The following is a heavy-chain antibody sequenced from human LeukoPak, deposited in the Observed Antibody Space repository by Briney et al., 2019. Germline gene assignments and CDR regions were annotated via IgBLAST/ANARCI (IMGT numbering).Heavy chain of an antibody. V-gene: IGHV1-69*04. CDR1: GGTFSSYA. CDR3: ASTSDCSTTSCPNAFDY. J-gene: IGHJ4*02. Sequence: ASVKVSCKASGGTFSSYAISWVRQAPGHGLEWMGRIIPILGIANYAQKFQGRVTITADKSTYTAYMELSSLRSEDTAVYHCASTSDCSTTSCPNAFDYWGQGTLVTVSS. CDR2: IIPILGIA. D-gene: IGHD2-2*01.